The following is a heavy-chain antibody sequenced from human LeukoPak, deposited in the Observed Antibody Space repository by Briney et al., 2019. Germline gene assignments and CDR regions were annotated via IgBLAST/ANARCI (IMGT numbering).Heavy chain of an antibody. V-gene: IGHV3-7*01. CDR1: GFVFRDYF. CDR2: IKNDGSER. Sequence: GGSLRLSCAASGFVFRDYFMSWVRQAPGKGLEWVASIKNDGSERYYVDSVRGRYTISRDNTKNSLFLQMSSLRAEDTAVYYCATDRGWRTSGYYLYYFEYWGQGTLVTFSS. CDR3: ATDRGWRTSGYYLYYFEY. J-gene: IGHJ4*02. D-gene: IGHD3-3*01.